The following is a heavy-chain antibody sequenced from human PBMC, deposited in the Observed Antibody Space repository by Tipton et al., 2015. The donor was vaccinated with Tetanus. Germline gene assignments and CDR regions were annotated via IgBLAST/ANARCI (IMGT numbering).Heavy chain of an antibody. CDR1: GGSINNYY. J-gene: IGHJ5*02. CDR3: ARDRGFTTYNYFDP. D-gene: IGHD3-22*01. Sequence: LRLSCTVSGGSINNYYWSWIRQPPGRGPEWIGRIYINGRNNYNPSLKSRVTMSIDTSKNQFSLNLRSVTAADTAVYYCARDRGFTTYNYFDPWGQGTLVTVSS. CDR2: IYINGRN. V-gene: IGHV4-4*07.